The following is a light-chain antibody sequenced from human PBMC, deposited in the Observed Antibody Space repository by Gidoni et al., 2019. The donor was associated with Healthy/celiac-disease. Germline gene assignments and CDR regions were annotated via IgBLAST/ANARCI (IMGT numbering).Light chain of an antibody. J-gene: IGKJ5*01. CDR3: QQSYRTPIT. CDR2: AAS. Sequence: IQMTQSPSSLSASVGDRVTIACRASQSISSYLNWYQQKPGNAPKLLIYAASSLQSGVPSRFSGSGAGTYFTLTISSLQPEDFATYYCQQSYRTPITFGQGTRLEIK. V-gene: IGKV1-39*01. CDR1: QSISSY.